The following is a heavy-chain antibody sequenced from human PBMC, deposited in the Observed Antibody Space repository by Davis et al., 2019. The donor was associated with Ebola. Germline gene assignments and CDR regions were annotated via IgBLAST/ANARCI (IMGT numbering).Heavy chain of an antibody. CDR3: ARGGGSPDY. CDR2: ISYDGSNK. D-gene: IGHD1-26*01. V-gene: IGHV3-30*03. CDR1: GFTFSSYG. J-gene: IGHJ4*02. Sequence: GESLNISCAASGFTFSSYGMHWVRQAPGKGLECVAVISYDGSNKYYADSVEGRFTISRGNSKNTLYLQMNSLRAEDTAVYYCARGGGSPDYWGQGTLVTVSS.